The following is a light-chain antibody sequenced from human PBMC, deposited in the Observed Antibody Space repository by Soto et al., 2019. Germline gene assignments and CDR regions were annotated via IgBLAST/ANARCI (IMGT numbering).Light chain of an antibody. CDR2: VAS. CDR3: QHYGSLVLT. Sequence: EIVLTQSPGTLSLSPGERATLSCRASQSVSSTYLAWYQQKPGQAPRLLIYVASSRATGIPDRFSGSGSGTDFTFTISRLEPEDFAVYYCQHYGSLVLTFGGGTKVEIK. CDR1: QSVSSTY. J-gene: IGKJ4*01. V-gene: IGKV3-20*01.